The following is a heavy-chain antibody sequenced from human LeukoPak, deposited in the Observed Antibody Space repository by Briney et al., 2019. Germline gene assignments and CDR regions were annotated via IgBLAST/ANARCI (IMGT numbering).Heavy chain of an antibody. Sequence: GGFLRLSCAASGFTFSSYAMSWVRQAPGRGLEWVSVIYSGGGTFYSDSVKGRFTISRDYSKSTLYLQMNSLRADDTAVYYCARDSNGPAFWGQGTLVTVSS. CDR2: IYSGGGT. CDR1: GFTFSSYA. D-gene: IGHD6-19*01. CDR3: ARDSNGPAF. V-gene: IGHV3-23*03. J-gene: IGHJ4*02.